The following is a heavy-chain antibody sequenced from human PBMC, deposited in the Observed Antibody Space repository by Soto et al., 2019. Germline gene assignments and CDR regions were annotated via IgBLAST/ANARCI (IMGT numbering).Heavy chain of an antibody. CDR1: GYSIGTYNW. CDR2: IYYTGTV. CDR3: ARTSRLKTGQLDY. V-gene: IGHV4-28*05. D-gene: IGHD3-9*01. Sequence: HLQGSGPGLVKPSDTLSLTCAVPGYSIGTYNWWAWIRQPPGKGLEWIGYIYYTGTVYYNLSLKNRVSMSVDTARDQFSLRLSSVTAADTAVYYCARTSRLKTGQLDYWGPGALVTVSS. J-gene: IGHJ4*02.